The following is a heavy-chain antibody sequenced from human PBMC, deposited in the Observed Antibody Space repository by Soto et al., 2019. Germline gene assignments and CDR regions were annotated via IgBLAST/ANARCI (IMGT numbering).Heavy chain of an antibody. CDR1: GGSISSGGYS. CDR2: IYHSGST. J-gene: IGHJ4*02. D-gene: IGHD5-12*01. CDR3: AKDARPDGYWNFDY. Sequence: SETLSLTCAVSGGSISSGGYSWSWIRQPPGKGLEWIGYIYHSGSTYYNPSLKSRVTISVDRSKNQFSLKLSSVTAADTAVYYCAKDARPDGYWNFDYWGQGILVTVSS. V-gene: IGHV4-30-2*01.